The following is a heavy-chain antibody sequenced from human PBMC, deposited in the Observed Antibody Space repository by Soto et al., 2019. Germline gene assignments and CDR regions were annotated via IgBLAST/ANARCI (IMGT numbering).Heavy chain of an antibody. D-gene: IGHD5-12*01. Sequence: VLSLRLSCAAAGVTFSSYAMHWVRQAPGKGLEWVAVISYDGSNKYYADSVKGRFTISRDNSKNTLYLQMNSLRAEDTAVYYCARDRGWLQAKRERGLDYWGQGTLVTVSS. CDR1: GVTFSSYA. J-gene: IGHJ4*02. CDR2: ISYDGSNK. CDR3: ARDRGWLQAKRERGLDY. V-gene: IGHV3-30-3*01.